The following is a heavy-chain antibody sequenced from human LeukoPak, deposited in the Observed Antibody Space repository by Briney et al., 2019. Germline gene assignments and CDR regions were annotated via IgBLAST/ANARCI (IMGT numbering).Heavy chain of an antibody. Sequence: GSLRLSCAASGFTFSSYAMSWVRQPPGKGLEWIGEINHSGSTNYNPSLKSRVTISVDTSKNQFSLKLSSVTAADTAVYYCARGRRITMVRGFDYWGQGTLVTVSS. V-gene: IGHV4-34*01. CDR3: ARGRRITMVRGFDY. CDR1: GFTFSSYA. J-gene: IGHJ4*02. D-gene: IGHD3-10*01. CDR2: INHSGST.